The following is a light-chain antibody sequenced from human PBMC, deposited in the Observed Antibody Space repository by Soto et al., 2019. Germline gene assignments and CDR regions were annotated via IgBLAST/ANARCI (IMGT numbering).Light chain of an antibody. Sequence: DIQMTQSPSSLSASVGDRVTISCRASQTIYNYLNWYQQQPGKAPKVLIYAASSLQSGVPSRFSGRMSGTDFTLTINSLQPEDFATYYRQQSFTTPYTFGQGTRLDIK. CDR2: AAS. CDR3: QQSFTTPYT. CDR1: QTIYNY. J-gene: IGKJ2*01. V-gene: IGKV1-39*01.